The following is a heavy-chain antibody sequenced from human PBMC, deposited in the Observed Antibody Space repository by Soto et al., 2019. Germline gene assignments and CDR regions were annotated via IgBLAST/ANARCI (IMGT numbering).Heavy chain of an antibody. Sequence: ASVKVSCKASGYTFTGYYMHWVRQAPGQGLELMGWINPNSGGTNYAQKFQGWVTMTRDTSISTAYMELSRLRSDDTAVYYCARGPGDYYYYGMDVWGQGTTVTVSS. CDR1: GYTFTGYY. CDR2: INPNSGGT. D-gene: IGHD1-26*01. V-gene: IGHV1-2*04. CDR3: ARGPGDYYYYGMDV. J-gene: IGHJ6*02.